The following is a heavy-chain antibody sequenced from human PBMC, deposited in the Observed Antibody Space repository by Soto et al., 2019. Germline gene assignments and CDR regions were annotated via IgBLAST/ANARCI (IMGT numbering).Heavy chain of an antibody. CDR1: GFTFSSYG. CDR2: ISYDGSNK. J-gene: IGHJ4*02. CDR3: ARDRAAWSGRNGYYFDY. Sequence: QVQLVESGGGVVQPGRSLRLSCAASGFTFSSYGMHWVRQAPGKGLEWVAVISYDGSNKYYADSVKGRFTISRDNSKNTLYLQMNSLRAEDTAVYYCARDRAAWSGRNGYYFDYWGQGTLVTVSS. V-gene: IGHV3-30*03. D-gene: IGHD3-3*01.